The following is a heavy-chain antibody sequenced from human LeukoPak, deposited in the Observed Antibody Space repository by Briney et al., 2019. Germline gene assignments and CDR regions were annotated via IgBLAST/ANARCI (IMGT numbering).Heavy chain of an antibody. CDR3: ARAIFGLVIVYYMDV. J-gene: IGHJ6*03. Sequence: GGSLRLSCAASGFTFSSYAMIWVRQAPGKGLEWVSRPSGSGDSTYYADSVKGRFTISRDNSKNTLYLQMNSLRAEDTAIYFCARAIFGLVIVYYMDVWGKGTTVTVSS. D-gene: IGHD3/OR15-3a*01. V-gene: IGHV3-23*01. CDR2: PSGSGDST. CDR1: GFTFSSYA.